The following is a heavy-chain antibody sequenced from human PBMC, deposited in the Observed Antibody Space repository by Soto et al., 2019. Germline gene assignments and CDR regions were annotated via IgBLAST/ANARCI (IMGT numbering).Heavy chain of an antibody. D-gene: IGHD2-2*02. CDR1: GYTFTSYA. Sequence: GASVKVSCKASGYTFTSYAMHWVRQAPGQRLEWMGWINAGNGNTKYSQKFQGRVTITRDTSASTAHMELSSLRSEDTAVYYCARTRQRSYCSSTSCYTFYYYYGMDVWGQGTTVTVSS. V-gene: IGHV1-3*01. CDR3: ARTRQRSYCSSTSCYTFYYYYGMDV. CDR2: INAGNGNT. J-gene: IGHJ6*02.